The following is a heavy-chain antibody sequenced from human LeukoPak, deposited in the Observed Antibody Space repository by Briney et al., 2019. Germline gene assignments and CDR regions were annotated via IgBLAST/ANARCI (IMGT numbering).Heavy chain of an antibody. V-gene: IGHV3-23*01. CDR3: AKRKTSPPRYFDL. J-gene: IGHJ2*01. CDR1: GFTFTTYG. D-gene: IGHD2-2*01. Sequence: GGSLRLSCAATGFTFTTYGMSWVRQAPGKGLEWVSSISSSGSSTYYADSVKGRFTISRDNSKNTLFLQMNSLRGEDTAFYYCAKRKTSPPRYFDLWGRGTLVTVSS. CDR2: ISSSGSST.